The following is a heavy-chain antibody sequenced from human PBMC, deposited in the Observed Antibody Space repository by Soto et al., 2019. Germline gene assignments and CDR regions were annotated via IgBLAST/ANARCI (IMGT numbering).Heavy chain of an antibody. D-gene: IGHD2-2*01. V-gene: IGHV1-69*01. Sequence: QVQLVQSGAEVKKPGSSVKVSCKASGGTFSSYAISWVRQAPGQGLEWMGGIIPIFGTANYAQKFQGRVTMTADEATSTAYMELSSLRSEDTAVYYCAVVPAAMDYYYGMDGWGQGTTVTVSS. J-gene: IGHJ6*02. CDR3: AVVPAAMDYYYGMDG. CDR1: GGTFSSYA. CDR2: IIPIFGTA.